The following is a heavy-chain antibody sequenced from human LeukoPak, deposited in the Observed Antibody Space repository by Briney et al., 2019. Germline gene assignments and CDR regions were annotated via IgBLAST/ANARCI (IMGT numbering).Heavy chain of an antibody. CDR3: ARDRAVKARVGGMDV. Sequence: GGSLRLSCEASGFTFSGYSMNWVRQAPGRGLEWVSYISESSSHTYNADSVKGRFTISRDNAKNSLYLQMNSLRVEDTGIYYCARDRAVKARVGGMDVWGQGTTVIVSS. CDR2: ISESSSHT. V-gene: IGHV3-21*06. CDR1: GFTFSGYS. J-gene: IGHJ6*02. D-gene: IGHD5-24*01.